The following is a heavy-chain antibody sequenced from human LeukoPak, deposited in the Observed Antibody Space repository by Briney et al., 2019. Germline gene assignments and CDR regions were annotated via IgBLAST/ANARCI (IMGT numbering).Heavy chain of an antibody. V-gene: IGHV4-59*01. J-gene: IGHJ6*03. CDR2: IHYSGST. D-gene: IGHD3-10*01. Sequence: SETLSLTCTDSGGSISSYYWSWLRQPPGKGLEWLGYIHYSGSTNYNPSLKSRVTISVDTSKNQFSLKLTSVTAADTAVYHCARVEEGYGSGRRENFYYYYMDVWGKGTTVTISS. CDR3: ARVEEGYGSGRRENFYYYYMDV. CDR1: GGSISSYY.